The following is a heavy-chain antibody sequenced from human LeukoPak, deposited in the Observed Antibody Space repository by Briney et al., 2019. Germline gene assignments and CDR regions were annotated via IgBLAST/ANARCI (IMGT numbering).Heavy chain of an antibody. CDR1: GLTFSNYA. CDR2: ISGSGGYT. V-gene: IGHV3-23*01. D-gene: IGHD3-3*01. J-gene: IGHJ4*02. Sequence: GGSLRLSCAASGLTFSNYAMSWVRQAPGKGLEWVSGISGSGGYTYYADSVKGRFTISRDNSKNTLYLQMNSLRAEDTAIYYCAKDPYYDFWSVYYYFDYWGQGTWSPSPQ. CDR3: AKDPYYDFWSVYYYFDY.